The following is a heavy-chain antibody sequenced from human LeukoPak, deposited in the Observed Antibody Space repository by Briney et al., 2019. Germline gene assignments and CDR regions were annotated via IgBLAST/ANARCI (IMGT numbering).Heavy chain of an antibody. CDR3: VREFYCSSSSCYTYYYYMDV. Sequence: ASVKVSCKASGYTFTGYYMHWVRQAPGQGLEWMGWLNPNSGGTNYAQKFQGRVTMTRDTSISTAYMELSSLRSDDTAVYYCVREFYCSSSSCYTYYYYMDVWGKGTTVTVSS. CDR2: LNPNSGGT. J-gene: IGHJ6*03. D-gene: IGHD2-2*02. V-gene: IGHV1-2*02. CDR1: GYTFTGYY.